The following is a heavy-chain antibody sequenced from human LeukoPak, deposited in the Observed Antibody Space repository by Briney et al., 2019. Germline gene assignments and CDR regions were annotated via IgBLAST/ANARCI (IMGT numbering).Heavy chain of an antibody. D-gene: IGHD3-3*01. CDR3: ARVSLPGVGYLHH. CDR2: INPNNSVT. Sequence: ASVKVSCKASGYTFTDHYIHWVRQAPGQGLEWMGWINPNNSVTSYAQKFQGRVTMTRDTSISTASMELSRLRSDDTAIYYCARVSLPGVGYLHHWGQGTLVTVSS. J-gene: IGHJ1*01. CDR1: GYTFTDHY. V-gene: IGHV1-2*02.